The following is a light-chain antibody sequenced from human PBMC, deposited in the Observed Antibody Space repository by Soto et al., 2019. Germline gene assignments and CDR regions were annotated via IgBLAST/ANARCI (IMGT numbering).Light chain of an antibody. CDR3: QQSYSTPDT. J-gene: IGKJ5*01. CDR1: QSISSY. CDR2: AAS. V-gene: IGKV1-39*01. Sequence: DIQITQSPSSLSASVGDRVTMTCRASQSISSYLNWYQQKPGKAPKLMIYAASSLQSGVPSRFSGSGSGTDFTLTISSLQPEDFATYYCQQSYSTPDTFGQGTRLEIK.